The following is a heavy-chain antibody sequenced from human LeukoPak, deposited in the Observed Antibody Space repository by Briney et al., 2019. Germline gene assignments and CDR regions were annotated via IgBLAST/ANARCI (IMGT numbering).Heavy chain of an antibody. V-gene: IGHV4-61*02. CDR3: ARALLTAFDY. D-gene: IGHD2-21*02. Sequence: KPSETLSLTCTVSGGSITSGGYYWSWIRQPAGKGLEWIGRMFIGGSTTYNPSLKSRLTISVDTSKNQFSLKVSSVTAADTAVYYCARALLTAFDYWGQGTLVTVSS. J-gene: IGHJ4*02. CDR2: MFIGGST. CDR1: GGSITSGGYY.